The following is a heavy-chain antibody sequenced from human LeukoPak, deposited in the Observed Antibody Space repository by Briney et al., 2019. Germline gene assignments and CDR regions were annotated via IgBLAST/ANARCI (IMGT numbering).Heavy chain of an antibody. J-gene: IGHJ4*02. Sequence: ASVKVSCKASGYTFTGYYMHWVRQAPGQGLEWMGWLDPKSGGTKYAQRFQGRVTMTWDTSISTAYMDLARLRSDDTAVYYCAVGLDIGMPGKVPTGWGQGTLVTVSS. CDR3: AVGLDIGMPGKVPTG. V-gene: IGHV1-2*02. CDR1: GYTFTGYY. CDR2: LDPKSGGT. D-gene: IGHD4-23*01.